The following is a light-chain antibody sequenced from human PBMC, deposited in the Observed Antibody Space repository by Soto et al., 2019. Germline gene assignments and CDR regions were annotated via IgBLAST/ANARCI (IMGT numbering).Light chain of an antibody. Sequence: EVVMTQSPGTLSLSPGEAATLSCRASQSVSSNLAWYQQKPGQAPSLLIYGASTRATGIPARFSGSGSGTEFTLTISSLQSEDFAVYYCQQYNNWPPSTFGQGTRLEIK. CDR2: GAS. V-gene: IGKV3-15*01. J-gene: IGKJ5*01. CDR3: QQYNNWPPST. CDR1: QSVSSN.